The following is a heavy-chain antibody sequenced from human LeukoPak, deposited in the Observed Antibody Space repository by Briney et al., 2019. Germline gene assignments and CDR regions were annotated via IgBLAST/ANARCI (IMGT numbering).Heavy chain of an antibody. CDR3: ARAGEVSSGPREFPL. Sequence: ASVKVSCKASGYTLTSYDINWVRQATGQGLEWMGWINPNSGSSDLVQKFQGRVTMTRDTSISTAYMELGSLRSDDTAVYYCARAGEVSSGPREFPLWGQGTLVTVSS. D-gene: IGHD6-25*01. CDR2: INPNSGSS. J-gene: IGHJ1*01. CDR1: GYTLTSYD. V-gene: IGHV1-8*01.